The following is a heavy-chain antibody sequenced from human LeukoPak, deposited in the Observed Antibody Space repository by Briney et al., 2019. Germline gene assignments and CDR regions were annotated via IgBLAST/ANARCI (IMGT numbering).Heavy chain of an antibody. D-gene: IGHD1-7*01. CDR2: TSDRGDYT. CDR3: ARKAQYNGHYPLDY. J-gene: IGHJ4*02. V-gene: IGHV3-23*01. Sequence: GGSLRLSCAASGFTFTSYSMSWVRQAPGKGLEWVSGTSDRGDYTYYADSVKGRFTISRDSSKNTLLLQMTSLRAEDTALYFCARKAQYNGHYPLDYWGQGTLVTVSP. CDR1: GFTFTSYS.